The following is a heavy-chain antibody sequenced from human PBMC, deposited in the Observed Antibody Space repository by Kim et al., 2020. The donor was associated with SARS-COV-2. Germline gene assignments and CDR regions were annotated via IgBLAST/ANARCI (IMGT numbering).Heavy chain of an antibody. CDR2: IQPDGSET. Sequence: GGSLRLSCAVSGITFSHHFMTWVRQAPGKGLESVANIQPDGSETFYVDSVKGRFTISRDNAKNSVFLQMNSLRAEDTAVYYCALEVWWRLDYWGQGTLVAVSS. CDR3: ALEVWWRLDY. J-gene: IGHJ4*02. V-gene: IGHV3-7*01. D-gene: IGHD2-21*01. CDR1: GITFSHHF.